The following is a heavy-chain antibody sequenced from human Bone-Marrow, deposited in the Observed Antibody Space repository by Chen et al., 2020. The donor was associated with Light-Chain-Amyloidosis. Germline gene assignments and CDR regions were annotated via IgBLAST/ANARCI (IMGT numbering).Heavy chain of an antibody. V-gene: IGHV4-38-2*02. CDR2: IYHSGST. D-gene: IGHD3-16*02. J-gene: IGHJ4*01. CDR1: GYSINSGYY. CDR3: SRVTFSTRSPFDY. Sequence: QVQLQESGPGLVKPSETLSLTCIVSGYSINSGYYWGWIRQPPGKGLEWIGTIYHSGSTYYNPSLKSRVTISVDTSKTQFSLRLSSVTAADTALSYCSRVTFSTRSPFDYWGHGPLVTVSS.